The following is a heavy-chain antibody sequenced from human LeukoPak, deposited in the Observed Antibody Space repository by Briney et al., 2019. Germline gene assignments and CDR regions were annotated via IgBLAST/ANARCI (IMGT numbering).Heavy chain of an antibody. CDR1: GFTFSGYW. CDR2: INSDGSST. V-gene: IGHV3-74*01. J-gene: IGHJ4*02. Sequence: PGGSLRLSCAASGFTFSGYWMHWVRQAPGKGLVWVSRINSDGSSTSYADSVKGRFTISRDNAKNTLYLQMNSLRAEDTAVYYCATTRRDYGFWSGYRPIDYWGQGTLVTVSS. CDR3: ATTRRDYGFWSGYRPIDY. D-gene: IGHD3-3*01.